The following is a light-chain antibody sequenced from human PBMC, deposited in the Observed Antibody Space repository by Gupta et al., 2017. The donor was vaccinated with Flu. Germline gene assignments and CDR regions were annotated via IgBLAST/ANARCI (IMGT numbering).Light chain of an antibody. CDR3: QQRNNCPIT. CDR2: DAS. V-gene: IGKV3-11*01. Sequence: EIVLTQSPAALSLSAGERVTLSCRASQSVRDYLAWYHQRPGQSPRLLIYDASNRATDVPARFIVSGSETEFTLTISGLEPEDSGIYYCQQRNNCPITFGWGTKVEIK. J-gene: IGKJ4*01. CDR1: QSVRDY.